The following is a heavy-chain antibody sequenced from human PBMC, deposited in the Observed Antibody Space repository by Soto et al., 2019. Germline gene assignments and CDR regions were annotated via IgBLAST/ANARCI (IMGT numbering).Heavy chain of an antibody. Sequence: SETLSLTCTVSGGSISGYYWSWIRQPPGKGLEWIGYIYYSGSTNYNPSIKSRVTISVDTSKNQFSLKLSAVTAADTAVYYCARENLKQQTPYYYPYRDLWAKGT. V-gene: IGHV4-59*08. CDR3: ARENLKQQTPYYYPYRDL. CDR1: GGSISGYY. J-gene: IGHJ6*03. CDR2: IYYSGST. D-gene: IGHD1-1*01.